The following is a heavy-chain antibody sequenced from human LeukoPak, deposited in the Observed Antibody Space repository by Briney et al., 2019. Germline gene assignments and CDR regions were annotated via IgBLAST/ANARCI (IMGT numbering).Heavy chain of an antibody. CDR2: INHSGST. Sequence: PSETLSLTCAVYGGSFSGYYWSWIRQPPGKGLEWIGEINHSGSTNYNPSLKSRVTISVDTSKNQFSLKLSSVTAADTAVYYCALSIAAAGTFDYWGQGTLVTVSS. V-gene: IGHV4-34*01. D-gene: IGHD6-13*01. CDR1: GGSFSGYY. CDR3: ALSIAAAGTFDY. J-gene: IGHJ4*02.